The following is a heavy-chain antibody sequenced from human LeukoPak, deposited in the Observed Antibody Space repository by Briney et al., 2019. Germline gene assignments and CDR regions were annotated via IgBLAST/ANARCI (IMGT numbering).Heavy chain of an antibody. CDR1: GFTFDDYG. Sequence: GGSLRLSCAASGFTFDDYGMGWVRQAPGKGLEWVSGINWNGGSTGYADSVKGRFTISRDNAKNSLYLQMNSLRAEDTALYHCARDVGSRYDILTGYLGRQDYWGQGTLVTVSS. J-gene: IGHJ4*02. CDR2: INWNGGST. CDR3: ARDVGSRYDILTGYLGRQDY. D-gene: IGHD3-9*01. V-gene: IGHV3-20*01.